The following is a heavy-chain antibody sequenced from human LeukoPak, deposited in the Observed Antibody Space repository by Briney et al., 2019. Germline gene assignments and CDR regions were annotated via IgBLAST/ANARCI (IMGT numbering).Heavy chain of an antibody. CDR1: GYIFTDYY. CDR2: MNPNGGI. Sequence: ASLKVSCKASGYIFTDYYIHWVRQAPGQGLEWMGWMNPNGGIDYAQKFHGRVTLTRDTSITTAYMELSSLRSEDTAVYYCATGNYVWGSYRYNYFDYWGQGTLVTVSS. CDR3: ATGNYVWGSYRYNYFDY. J-gene: IGHJ4*02. D-gene: IGHD3-16*02. V-gene: IGHV1-2*02.